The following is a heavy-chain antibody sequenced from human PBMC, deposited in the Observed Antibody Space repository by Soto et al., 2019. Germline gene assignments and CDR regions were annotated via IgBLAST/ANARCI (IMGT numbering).Heavy chain of an antibody. CDR2: ISYDGSEK. CDR3: AREDTVGTYYYYGVGV. CDR1: GFTFSSYG. Sequence: QEQLVESGGGVVQPGRSLRLSCAASGFTFSSYGMHWVRQSPGKGLEWVALISYDGSEKYYADSVKGRFTISRDNSEKTHYLQMNSLRPEDTAVYYCAREDTVGTYYYYGVGVWGQGTTVTVSS. D-gene: IGHD4-4*01. V-gene: IGHV3-30-3*01. J-gene: IGHJ6*02.